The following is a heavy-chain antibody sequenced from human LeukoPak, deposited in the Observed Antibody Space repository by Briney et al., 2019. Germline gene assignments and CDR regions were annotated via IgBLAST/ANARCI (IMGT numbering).Heavy chain of an antibody. CDR3: VRDFYCSGGSCPLFDN. CDR1: GFTFSSYR. D-gene: IGHD2-15*01. CDR2: INSDGSDT. V-gene: IGHV3-74*01. Sequence: PGGSLRLSCAASGFTFSSYRMHWVRQAPGKGLVWVSRINSDGSDTSYADSVKGRFTISRDNAKNTLYLRMHSLRAEDTAVYYCVRDFYCSGGSCPLFDNWGQGTLVTVSS. J-gene: IGHJ4*02.